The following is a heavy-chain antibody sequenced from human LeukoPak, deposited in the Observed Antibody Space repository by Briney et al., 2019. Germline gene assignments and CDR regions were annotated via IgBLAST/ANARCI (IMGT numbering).Heavy chain of an antibody. V-gene: IGHV3-30*03. D-gene: IGHD3-3*01. CDR3: ARRLSLRFDAFAV. J-gene: IGHJ3*01. CDR1: GFIFSTYG. Sequence: GGSLRLSCAASGFIFSTYGMHWVRQAPGKGLEWVAVTSYDGSNKYYADSVKGRFTISRDNSKNTLFLQMNSLRADDTALYFCARRLSLRFDAFAVWGPGTVVTVSS. CDR2: TSYDGSNK.